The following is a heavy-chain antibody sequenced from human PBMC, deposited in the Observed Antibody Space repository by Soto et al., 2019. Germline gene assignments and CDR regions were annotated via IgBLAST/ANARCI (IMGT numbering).Heavy chain of an antibody. CDR1: GDTFTTYD. D-gene: IGHD3-10*01. V-gene: IGHV1-8*01. Sequence: ASVKVSCKASGDTFTTYDINWVRQATGHGLEWMGWINPNSGNIGYAQRFQGRVTMTRDTAIRTAYMEVSSLRSDDTAVYYCARGRASGSYYLLDYWGQGTLVTVSA. CDR3: ARGRASGSYYLLDY. CDR2: INPNSGNI. J-gene: IGHJ4*02.